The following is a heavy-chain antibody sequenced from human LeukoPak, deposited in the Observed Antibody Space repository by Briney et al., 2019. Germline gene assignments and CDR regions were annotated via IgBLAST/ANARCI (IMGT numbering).Heavy chain of an antibody. CDR2: IDPSDSYT. D-gene: IGHD1-26*01. V-gene: IGHV5-10-1*01. Sequence: GESLKISCKGSGYSSTSYWISWVRQMPGKGLEWMGRIDPSDSYTNYSPSFQGHVTISADKSISTAYLQWSSLKASDTAMYYCATSGIVGATILYWGQGTLVTVSS. CDR3: ATSGIVGATILY. CDR1: GYSSTSYW. J-gene: IGHJ4*02.